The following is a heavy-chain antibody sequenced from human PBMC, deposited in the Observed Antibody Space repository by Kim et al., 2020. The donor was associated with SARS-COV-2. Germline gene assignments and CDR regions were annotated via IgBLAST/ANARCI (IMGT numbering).Heavy chain of an antibody. CDR2: INKDGTST. Sequence: GGSLRLSCSASGFTFTNHVMVWVRQAPGKGLEYLSAINKDGTSTYYADSVKGRFPISRDNSKNTVFLQMSSLIPDYTAVYFGVKETSGDYVWYFDPWGRG. D-gene: IGHD4-17*01. J-gene: IGHJ2*01. V-gene: IGHV3-64D*09. CDR1: GFTFTNHV. CDR3: VKETSGDYVWYFDP.